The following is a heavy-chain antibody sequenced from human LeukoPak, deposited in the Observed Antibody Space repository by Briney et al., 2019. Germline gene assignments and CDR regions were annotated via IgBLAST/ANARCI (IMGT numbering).Heavy chain of an antibody. J-gene: IGHJ2*01. CDR2: IDTSTTYM. CDR1: GFTFSSYS. D-gene: IGHD7-27*01. CDR3: AREAGTGERWYFDL. Sequence: GGSLRLSCAASGFTFSSYSMNWVRQAPGKGLEWVSSIDTSTTYMTYADSVKGRFTISRDNARNSLYLQMDSLRAEDTAVYYCAREAGTGERWYFDLWGRGTLVTVSS. V-gene: IGHV3-21*01.